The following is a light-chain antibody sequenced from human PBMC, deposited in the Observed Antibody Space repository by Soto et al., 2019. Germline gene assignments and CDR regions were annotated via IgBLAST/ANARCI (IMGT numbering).Light chain of an antibody. Sequence: EIVLTQSPATVSLSPGERATLSCRASQSVSSYLAWYQQKPGQAPSLLIYEASNRATGIPARFSGSGSGTDFTLTISSLEPEDFAVYYCQQRSNWPSITFGQGTRLEIK. CDR2: EAS. V-gene: IGKV3-11*01. CDR3: QQRSNWPSIT. J-gene: IGKJ5*01. CDR1: QSVSSY.